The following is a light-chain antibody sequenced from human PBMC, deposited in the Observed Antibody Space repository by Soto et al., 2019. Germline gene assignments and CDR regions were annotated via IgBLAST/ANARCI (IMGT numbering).Light chain of an antibody. CDR1: QSISSW. Sequence: DIQMTPSPSTPSSSVGDRVTLTFRASQSISSWLAWYQQKPGKAPKLLIYDASSLESGVPSRFSGSGSGTEFTLTISSLQPDDFATYYCQQYNSYWTFGQGTKVDIK. CDR2: DAS. V-gene: IGKV1-5*01. J-gene: IGKJ1*01. CDR3: QQYNSYWT.